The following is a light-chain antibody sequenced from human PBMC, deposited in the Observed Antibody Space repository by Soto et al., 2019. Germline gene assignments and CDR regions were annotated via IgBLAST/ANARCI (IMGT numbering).Light chain of an antibody. Sequence: EIVLTQSPGTLSLSPGERATLSCRASQSVDSNYLAWYRQKPGQAPRLLIYAASSRATGIPDRFSGSGSGTDFTLTISRLDPEDFAVYYCQQYGSSFITFGQGTRLEIK. CDR3: QQYGSSFIT. V-gene: IGKV3-20*01. CDR1: QSVDSNY. J-gene: IGKJ5*01. CDR2: AAS.